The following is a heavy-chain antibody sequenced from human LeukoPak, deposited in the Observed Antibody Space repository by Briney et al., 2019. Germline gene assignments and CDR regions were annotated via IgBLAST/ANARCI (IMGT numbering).Heavy chain of an antibody. CDR3: TRDQELLWFGELLGTYYYYYGMDV. V-gene: IGHV3-49*03. Sequence: GGSLRLSCTASGFTFGDYAMSWFRQAPGKGLEEVGFIRSKAYGVTTEYAASVKGRFTISRDDSKSIAYLQMNSLKTEDTAVYYCTRDQELLWFGELLGTYYYYYGMDVWGQGTTVTVSS. J-gene: IGHJ6*02. CDR2: IRSKAYGVTT. CDR1: GFTFGDYA. D-gene: IGHD3-10*01.